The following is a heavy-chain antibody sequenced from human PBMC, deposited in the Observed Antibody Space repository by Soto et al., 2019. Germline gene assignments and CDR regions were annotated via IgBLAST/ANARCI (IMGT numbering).Heavy chain of an antibody. D-gene: IGHD3-3*01. V-gene: IGHV3-23*04. CDR1: GFPFEDHA. Sequence: QLVESGGGLVQPGWSLRLSCAASGFPFEDHAMHWVRQAPGKGLEWVSAISGSGDNTYYADSVRGRFTISRDNSKSVVFLQMISLTAEDSAVYFCASEGGDFWSGYGGRGQGTLVTVSP. CDR3: ASEGGDFWSGYGG. CDR2: ISGSGDNT. J-gene: IGHJ4*02.